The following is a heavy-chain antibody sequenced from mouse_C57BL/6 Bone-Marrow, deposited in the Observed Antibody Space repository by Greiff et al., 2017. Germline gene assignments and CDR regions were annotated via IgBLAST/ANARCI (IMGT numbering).Heavy chain of an antibody. Sequence: EVKLQESGGDLVKPGGSLKLSCAASGFTFSSYGMSWVRQTPDKRLEWVATISSGGSYTYYPDSVKGRFTISRDNAKNTLYLQMSSLKSEDTAMYYCARHETYYSNYGAYWGQGTLVTVSA. CDR3: ARHETYYSNYGAY. J-gene: IGHJ3*01. V-gene: IGHV5-6*01. CDR2: ISSGGSYT. D-gene: IGHD2-5*01. CDR1: GFTFSSYG.